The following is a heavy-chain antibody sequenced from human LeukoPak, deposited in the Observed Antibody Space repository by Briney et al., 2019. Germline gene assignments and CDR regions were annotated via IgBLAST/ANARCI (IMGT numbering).Heavy chain of an antibody. J-gene: IGHJ4*02. Sequence: GGSLRLSCTASGFTFSDSSMNWVRQAPGKGLEWLSYISSSSTTIYYADSVKGRFTISRDDAKNSLYLQMNSLRAEDTAVYYCARNLNTADDYWGLGILVTVSS. CDR2: ISSSSTTI. V-gene: IGHV3-48*01. CDR1: GFTFSDSS. D-gene: IGHD5-18*01. CDR3: ARNLNTADDY.